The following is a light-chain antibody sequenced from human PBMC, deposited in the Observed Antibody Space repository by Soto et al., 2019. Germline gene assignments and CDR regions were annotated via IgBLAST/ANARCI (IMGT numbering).Light chain of an antibody. CDR3: QQYQNSPRT. V-gene: IGKV3-20*01. CDR2: DTS. J-gene: IGKJ1*01. CDR1: QSVGGSS. Sequence: ETVLTQSPGTLSLSPGERATVSCRASQSVGGSSLAWYQQRPGQAPRLLIYDTSKRATGIPDRFSGSGSGTDFPLTISRLEPEDFAGYYCQQYQNSPRTFGQGTKVEI.